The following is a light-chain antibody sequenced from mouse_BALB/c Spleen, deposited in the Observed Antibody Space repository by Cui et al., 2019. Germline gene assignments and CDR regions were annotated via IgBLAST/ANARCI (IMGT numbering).Light chain of an antibody. CDR2: GAS. CDR1: QSLLNSGNQKNY. Sequence: DIVMTQSPCSLSVSAGEKVTMSCKSSQSLLNSGNQKNYLAWYQQKPGQPPKLLIYGASTRESGVPDRFTGSGSGTDFTLTISSVQAEDLAVYYCQNDHSYPFTFGSGTKLEIK. CDR3: QNDHSYPFT. V-gene: IGKV8-28*01. J-gene: IGKJ4*01.